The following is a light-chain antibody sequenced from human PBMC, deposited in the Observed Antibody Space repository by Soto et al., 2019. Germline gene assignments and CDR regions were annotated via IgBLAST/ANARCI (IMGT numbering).Light chain of an antibody. J-gene: IGKJ3*01. CDR1: QSVSTD. Sequence: IVLTQSPATLSVSPGERATLSCRASQSVSTDLAWYQQKPGQAPRRLIYGASTRATGIPARFSGSGSGTEFTLTINSLQSEDLAVYYCHQYNDWPRFTFGPGTKVDIK. V-gene: IGKV3-15*01. CDR3: HQYNDWPRFT. CDR2: GAS.